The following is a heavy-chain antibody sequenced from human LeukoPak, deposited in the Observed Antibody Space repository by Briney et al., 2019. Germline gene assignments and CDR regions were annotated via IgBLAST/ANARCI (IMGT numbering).Heavy chain of an antibody. J-gene: IGHJ5*02. CDR1: GGSISSYY. Sequence: SETLSLTCTVSGGSISSYYWSWIRQPPGKGLEWIGYIYDSGSTNNNPSLKRRVTISVNTSKNQFSLKLSSVTAADTAVYYCTTFANWFDPWGQGTLVTVSS. CDR3: TTFANWFDP. V-gene: IGHV4-59*01. D-gene: IGHD2-21*01. CDR2: IYDSGST.